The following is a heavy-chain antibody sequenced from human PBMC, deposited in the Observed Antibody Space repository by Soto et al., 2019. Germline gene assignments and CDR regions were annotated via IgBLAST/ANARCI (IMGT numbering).Heavy chain of an antibody. CDR3: ARGRGGSYGGNSANFDV. Sequence: QVQLVESGGGVVQPGRSLRLSCAASGFTFSGYGMHWVRQAPGKGLEWVAVVWYDGSKEYYADSVKGRFAISRDNSLNTLYLQINSLRAEETAVYYGARGRGGSYGGNSANFDVWGQGTMVTVSS. V-gene: IGHV3-33*01. D-gene: IGHD4-17*01. J-gene: IGHJ3*01. CDR1: GFTFSGYG. CDR2: VWYDGSKE.